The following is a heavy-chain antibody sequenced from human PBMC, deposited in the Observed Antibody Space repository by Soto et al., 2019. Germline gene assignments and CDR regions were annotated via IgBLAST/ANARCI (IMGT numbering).Heavy chain of an antibody. CDR1: GFTFSSYA. V-gene: IGHV3-23*01. CDR3: ATQITGTTKSNY. CDR2: ISGSGGST. Sequence: GGSLRLSCAASGFTFSSYAMSWVRQAPGKGLQWVSAISGSGGSTYYADSVKGRFTISRDNSKNTLYLQMDSLRAEDTAVYYCATQITGTTKSNYWAQGTLVTVSS. J-gene: IGHJ4*02. D-gene: IGHD1-7*01.